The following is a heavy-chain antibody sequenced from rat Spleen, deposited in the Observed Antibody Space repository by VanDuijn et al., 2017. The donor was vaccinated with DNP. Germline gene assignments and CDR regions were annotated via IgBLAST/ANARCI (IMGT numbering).Heavy chain of an antibody. V-gene: IGHV3-3*01. CDR2: VNSAGTT. J-gene: IGHJ2*01. CDR3: ARSGGVHYGLSLDY. CDR1: GYSITSNY. D-gene: IGHD1-6*01. Sequence: EVQLQESGPGLVKPSQSLSLTCSVTGYSITSNYWGWIRKFPGNKLEWMGYVNSAGTTIYNPSLKSQISITRDTSKNQFFLQLNSVTAEDTATYYWARSGGVHYGLSLDYWGQGVMVTVSS.